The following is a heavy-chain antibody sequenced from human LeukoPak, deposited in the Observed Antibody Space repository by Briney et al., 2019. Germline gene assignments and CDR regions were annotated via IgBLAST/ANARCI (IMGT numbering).Heavy chain of an antibody. V-gene: IGHV3-48*03. D-gene: IGHD3-16*01. CDR3: ASQSYARFDP. Sequence: GGSLRLSCAASGFTFSSYEMNWVRQAPGKGLKWVSYISSSGSTIYYADSVKGRFTISRDNAKNSLYLQMNSLRAEDTAVYYCASQSYARFDPWGQGTLVTVSS. CDR2: ISSSGSTI. J-gene: IGHJ5*02. CDR1: GFTFSSYE.